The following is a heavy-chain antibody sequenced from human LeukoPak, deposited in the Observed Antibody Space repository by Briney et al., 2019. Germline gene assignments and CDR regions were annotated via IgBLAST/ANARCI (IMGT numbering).Heavy chain of an antibody. D-gene: IGHD3-10*01. CDR1: GGSISSYY. Sequence: PSETLSLTCTVSGGSISSYYWSWIRQPPGKGLEWIGYISYSGSTNYNPSLKSRVTISVDTSKNQFSLKLSSVTAADTAVYYCARGATYYYGSGSYAWFDPWGQGTPVTVSS. V-gene: IGHV4-59*01. J-gene: IGHJ5*02. CDR3: ARGATYYYGSGSYAWFDP. CDR2: ISYSGST.